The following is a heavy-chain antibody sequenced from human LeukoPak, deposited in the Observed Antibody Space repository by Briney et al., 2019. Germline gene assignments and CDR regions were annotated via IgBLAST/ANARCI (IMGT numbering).Heavy chain of an antibody. V-gene: IGHV1-8*02. CDR3: ARGATMVRGVYENWFDP. CDR2: MNPNSGNT. J-gene: IGHJ5*02. CDR1: GGTFSSYA. D-gene: IGHD3-10*01. Sequence: ASVKVSCKASGGTFSSYAISWVRQATGQGLEWMGWMNPNSGNTGYAQKFQGRVTMTRNTSISTAYMELSSLRSEDTAVYYCARGATMVRGVYENWFDPWGQGTLVTVSS.